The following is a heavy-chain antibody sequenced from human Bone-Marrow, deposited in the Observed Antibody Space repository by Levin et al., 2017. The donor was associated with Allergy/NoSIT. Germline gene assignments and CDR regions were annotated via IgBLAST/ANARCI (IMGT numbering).Heavy chain of an antibody. Sequence: GASVKVSCVASGFTFSDFAMSWVRQAPGRGLELEWVSGISGFSGTTYYADSVKGRFTISRDNSKRTLYLHMNSLRVEDTAVYYCAKDGRGYNVEGDALDVWGQGTMVTVSS. CDR2: ISGFSGTT. CDR3: AKDGRGYNVEGDALDV. J-gene: IGHJ3*01. V-gene: IGHV3-23*01. CDR1: GFTFSDFA. D-gene: IGHD5/OR15-5a*01.